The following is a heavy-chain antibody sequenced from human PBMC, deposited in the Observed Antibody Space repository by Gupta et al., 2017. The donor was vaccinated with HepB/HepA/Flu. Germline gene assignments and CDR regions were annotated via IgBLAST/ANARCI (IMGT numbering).Heavy chain of an antibody. V-gene: IGHV1-3*01. CDR3: GGWPLWDYSMDV. D-gene: IGHD2-21*01. Sequence: MQWVRQAPGQRLEWMGWINAANANTEYPQKLQGRVTISSDTAASTVYMELSSLTSEDTATYYCGGWPLWDYSMDVWGQGTTVAVSS. J-gene: IGHJ6*02. CDR2: INAANANT.